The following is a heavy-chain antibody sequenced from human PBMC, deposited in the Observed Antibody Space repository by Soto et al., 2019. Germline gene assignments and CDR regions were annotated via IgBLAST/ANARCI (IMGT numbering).Heavy chain of an antibody. Sequence: SETLSLTCAVSGGSISSGGYSWSWIRQPPGKGLEWIGDIYNGGSTHYNPSLKSRVSILLDTSNNQFSLSLNSVTAADTAVYYCVKRSLLMAPTWGQGIQVTVSS. D-gene: IGHD1-1*01. CDR3: VKRSLLMAPT. CDR2: IYNGGST. CDR1: GGSISSGGYS. J-gene: IGHJ4*02. V-gene: IGHV4-30-2*05.